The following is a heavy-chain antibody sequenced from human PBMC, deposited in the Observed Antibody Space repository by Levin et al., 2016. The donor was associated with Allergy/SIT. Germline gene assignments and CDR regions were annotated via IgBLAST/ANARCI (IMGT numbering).Heavy chain of an antibody. D-gene: IGHD3-22*01. Sequence: ASVKVSCKASGYTFTTYYLHWVRQAPGQGLEWIGVINPGTGATRHAQRLQGRVSMTRDTSTSTVYMELSTLGSDDTAVYYCTRLQKISDFYDSSGSVAYWGQGTLVTVSS. V-gene: IGHV1-46*03. CDR2: INPGTGAT. CDR1: GYTFTTYY. J-gene: IGHJ4*02. CDR3: TRLQKISDFYDSSGSVAY.